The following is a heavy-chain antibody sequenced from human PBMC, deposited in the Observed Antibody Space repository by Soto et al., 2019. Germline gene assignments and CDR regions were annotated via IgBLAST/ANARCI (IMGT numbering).Heavy chain of an antibody. CDR2: IYWDDDK. CDR1: GFSLSTSAVG. V-gene: IGHV2-5*02. D-gene: IGHD6-19*01. CDR3: AHGSGWLHDY. J-gene: IGHJ4*02. Sequence: QITLKESGPTLVKPTQTLTLTGSFSGFSLSTSAVGVGWIRQPPGKAPEWLELIYWDDDKQYSPSLKSRLTIPKDTSKNQVVLTMTNMDTVDTATYHCAHGSGWLHDYWSQGIMVTVSS.